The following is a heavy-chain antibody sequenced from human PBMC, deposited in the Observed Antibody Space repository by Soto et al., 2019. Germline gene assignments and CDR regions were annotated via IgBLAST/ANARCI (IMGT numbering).Heavy chain of an antibody. V-gene: IGHV3-49*03. D-gene: IGHD3-3*01. J-gene: IGHJ6*02. CDR3: TRRGWSGHYGMDV. Sequence: GGSLRLSCTASGFTFGDYAMSWFRQAPGKGLEWVGFIRSKAYGGTTEYAASVKGRFTISRDDSKSIAYLQMNSLKTEDTAVYYCTRRGWSGHYGMDVWGQGTTVTVSS. CDR1: GFTFGDYA. CDR2: IRSKAYGGTT.